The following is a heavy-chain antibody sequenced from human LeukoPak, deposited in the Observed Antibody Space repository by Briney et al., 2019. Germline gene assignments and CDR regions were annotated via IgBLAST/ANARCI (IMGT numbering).Heavy chain of an antibody. CDR3: TRVGYIDEGIDY. J-gene: IGHJ4*02. Sequence: GGSLRLSCATSGFTFSNAWMTWVRQAPGKGLEWVANIKQDGSKKSYVDSVKGRFTISRDNAKNSLYLQMNSLRAEDTAIYYCTRVGYIDEGIDYWGQGTLATVSS. V-gene: IGHV3-7*04. CDR1: GFTFSNAW. CDR2: IKQDGSKK. D-gene: IGHD5-24*01.